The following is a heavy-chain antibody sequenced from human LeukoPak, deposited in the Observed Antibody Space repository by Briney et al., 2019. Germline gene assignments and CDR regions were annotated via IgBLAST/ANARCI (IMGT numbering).Heavy chain of an antibody. V-gene: IGHV1-2*02. J-gene: IGHJ5*02. CDR1: GYTFTGYY. CDR3: ARKDPIVVVSAAISRSPGFDP. D-gene: IGHD2-2*02. Sequence: ASVKVSCKASGYTFTGYYMHWVRQAPGQGLEWMGWINPNSGGTNYAQKFQGRVTITRDTSISTAYMELTRLTSDDTAMYYCARKDPIVVVSAAISRSPGFDPWGQGTLVTVSS. CDR2: INPNSGGT.